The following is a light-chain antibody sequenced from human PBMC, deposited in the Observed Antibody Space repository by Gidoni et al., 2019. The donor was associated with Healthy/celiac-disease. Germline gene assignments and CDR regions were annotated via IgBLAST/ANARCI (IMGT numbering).Light chain of an antibody. V-gene: IGKV4-1*01. CDR2: GAS. J-gene: IGKJ4*01. Sequence: DIVMTQSPDSLAVSLGESATINCKSSQSVLYSSNNKNYLAWYQQKPGQPHKLLIYGASTREAGVPDRFSGSGSGTDFTLTISSLQAEDVAVYYCQQYYSTPLTFGGGTKVEIK. CDR3: QQYYSTPLT. CDR1: QSVLYSSNNKNY.